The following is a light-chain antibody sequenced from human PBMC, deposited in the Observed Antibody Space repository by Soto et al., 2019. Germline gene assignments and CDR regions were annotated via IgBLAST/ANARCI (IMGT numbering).Light chain of an antibody. CDR1: SSDVGNYIL. CDR3: CSYVGSSIYV. Sequence: QSALTQPASVSGSPGQSITISCTGTSSDVGNYILVSWYQQHPGKAPKVILYDVSKRPSGVSIRFSGSKSGNTASLTISGLQTEDEADYYCCSYVGSSIYVFGTGTKLTVL. CDR2: DVS. J-gene: IGLJ1*01. V-gene: IGLV2-23*02.